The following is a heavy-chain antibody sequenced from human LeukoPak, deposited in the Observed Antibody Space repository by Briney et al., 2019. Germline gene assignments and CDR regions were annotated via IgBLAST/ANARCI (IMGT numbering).Heavy chain of an antibody. CDR2: FDPEDGET. CDR1: GYTLSELS. D-gene: IGHD2-15*01. Sequence: ASVKVSCKVSGYTLSELSIHWVRQAPGKGLEWMGGFDPEDGETIYAQKFQERVTITRDMSTTTAYMELSSLRSEDTAVYYCAAANPLLRGGFDIWGQGTMVTISS. V-gene: IGHV1-24*01. J-gene: IGHJ3*02. CDR3: AAANPLLRGGFDI.